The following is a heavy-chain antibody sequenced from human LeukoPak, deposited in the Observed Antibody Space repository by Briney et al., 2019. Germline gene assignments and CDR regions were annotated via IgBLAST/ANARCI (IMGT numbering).Heavy chain of an antibody. CDR2: IYSGGST. V-gene: IGHV4-4*09. Sequence: SETLSLTCTVSGGSISNYYWSWIRQPPGKGLEWIGYIYSGGSTKYNPPLKSRVIISVDTSRDQFSLSLSSVAAADTAVYYCVRLFGDGRNRGVMDVWGTGATVTVSS. D-gene: IGHD3-3*01. CDR3: VRLFGDGRNRGVMDV. CDR1: GGSISNYY. J-gene: IGHJ6*03.